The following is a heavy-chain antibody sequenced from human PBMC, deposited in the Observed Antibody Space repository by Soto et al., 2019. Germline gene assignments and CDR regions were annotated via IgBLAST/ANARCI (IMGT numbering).Heavy chain of an antibody. V-gene: IGHV3-23*01. D-gene: IGHD5-12*01. CDR2: ISGSGGST. CDR1: GFTFSSYA. Sequence: GGSLRLSCAASGFTFSSYAMSWVRQAPGKGLEWVSAISGSGGSTYYADSVKGRFTISRDNSKNTLYLQMNSLRAEDTAVYYCAKDDIVATIRGNYYYYMDVWGKGTTVTVSS. J-gene: IGHJ6*03. CDR3: AKDDIVATIRGNYYYYMDV.